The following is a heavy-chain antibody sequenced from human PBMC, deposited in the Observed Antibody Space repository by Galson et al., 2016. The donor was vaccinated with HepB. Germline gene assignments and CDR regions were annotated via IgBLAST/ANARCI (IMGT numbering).Heavy chain of an antibody. D-gene: IGHD3-3*01. J-gene: IGHJ5*02. CDR2: ISATGTTI. V-gene: IGHV3-48*01. CDR1: GFTFSSYN. Sequence: SLRLSCAASGFTFSSYNMNWVRQAPGKGLEWISYISATGTTIDYADSVKGRFTISRDNAKNSLYLQMSSLRAEDTAVYYCARHSRATFGEPNRFDPWGQGTLVTVSS. CDR3: ARHSRATFGEPNRFDP.